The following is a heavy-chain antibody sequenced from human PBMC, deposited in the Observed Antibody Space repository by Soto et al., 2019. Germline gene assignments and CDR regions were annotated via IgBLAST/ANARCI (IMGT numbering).Heavy chain of an antibody. CDR1: GGTFSSYA. J-gene: IGHJ1*01. D-gene: IGHD4-17*01. CDR2: IIPIFGTA. V-gene: IGHV1-69*13. Sequence: SVKVSCKASGGTFSSYAISWVRQAPGQGLEWMGGIIPIFGTANYAQKFQGRVTITADESTSTAYMELSSLRSEDTAVYYCARDRVVVDYGGNSGVGYFQHWGQGPLVTVSS. CDR3: ARDRVVVDYGGNSGVGYFQH.